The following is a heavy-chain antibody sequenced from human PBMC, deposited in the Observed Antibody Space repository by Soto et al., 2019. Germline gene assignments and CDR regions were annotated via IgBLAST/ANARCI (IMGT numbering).Heavy chain of an antibody. J-gene: IGHJ6*02. CDR1: GGTFSSYA. V-gene: IGHV1-69*13. CDR3: ARGYSSSSYYYYGMDV. Sequence: GASVKVSCKASGGTFSSYAISWVRQAPGQGLEWMGGIIPIFGTANYAQKFQGRVTITADESTSTAYMELSSLRSEDTAVYYCARGYSSSSYYYYGMDVWGQGTTVTVSS. D-gene: IGHD6-13*01. CDR2: IIPIFGTA.